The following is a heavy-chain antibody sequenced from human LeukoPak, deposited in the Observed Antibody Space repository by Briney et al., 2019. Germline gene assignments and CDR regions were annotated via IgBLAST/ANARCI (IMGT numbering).Heavy chain of an antibody. J-gene: IGHJ6*03. CDR2: INWNGFST. Sequence: PGGSLRLSCAASGFPFDDYGMSWVRQAPGKGLEWVSTINWNGFSTGYADSVKGRFTISRDNAKNSLYLQMNSLRDEDTALYYCAREETYYYYMDVWGKGTTVTVSS. V-gene: IGHV3-20*04. CDR3: AREETYYYYMDV. CDR1: GFPFDDYG.